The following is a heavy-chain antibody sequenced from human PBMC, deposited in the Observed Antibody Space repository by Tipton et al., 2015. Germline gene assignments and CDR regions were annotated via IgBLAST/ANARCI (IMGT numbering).Heavy chain of an antibody. CDR3: ACQDYDSLTRDYQTVDY. J-gene: IGHJ4*02. V-gene: IGHV4-59*08. Sequence: TLSLTCSVSGGSIDSYYWSWIRQPPGKELEWIGYIQYSGSTNYNPSLKSRVTISVDTSKTQFSLKLTSVTAADTAVYYCACQDYDSLTRDYQTVDYWGQGTLVTVSS. CDR2: IQYSGST. CDR1: GGSIDSYY. D-gene: IGHD3-9*01.